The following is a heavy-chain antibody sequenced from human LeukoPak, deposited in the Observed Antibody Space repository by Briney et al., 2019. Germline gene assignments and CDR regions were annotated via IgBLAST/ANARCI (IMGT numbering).Heavy chain of an antibody. D-gene: IGHD2-15*01. Sequence: GGSLRLSCAASGFTFSSYAMSWVRQAPGKGLEWVAVISYDGSNKYYADSVKGRFTISRDNSKNTLYLQMNSLRAEDTAVYYCARDGYCSGGSCSSHPTSDAFDIWGQGTMVTVSS. CDR2: ISYDGSNK. CDR1: GFTFSSYA. J-gene: IGHJ3*02. V-gene: IGHV3-30*04. CDR3: ARDGYCSGGSCSSHPTSDAFDI.